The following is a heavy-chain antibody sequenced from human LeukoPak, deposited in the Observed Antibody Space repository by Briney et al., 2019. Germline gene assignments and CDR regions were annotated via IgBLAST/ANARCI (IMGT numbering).Heavy chain of an antibody. CDR3: ARGDRQWLVLGYFDY. D-gene: IGHD6-19*01. J-gene: IGHJ4*02. V-gene: IGHV3-21*01. CDR2: ISSSSSYI. CDR1: GSTFSSYS. Sequence: PGGSLRLSCAASGSTFSSYSMNWVRQAPGKGLEWVSYISSSSSYIYYADSVKGRFTISRDNAKNSLYLQMNSLRAEDTAVYYCARGDRQWLVLGYFDYWGQGTLVTVSS.